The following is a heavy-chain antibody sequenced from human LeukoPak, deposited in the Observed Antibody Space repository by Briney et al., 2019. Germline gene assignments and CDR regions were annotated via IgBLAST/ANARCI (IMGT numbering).Heavy chain of an antibody. D-gene: IGHD6-19*01. CDR1: GGTFSSYA. Sequence: SVKVSCKASGGTFSSYAISWVRQAPGQGLEWMGGIIPIFGTANYAQKFQGRVTITADGSTSTAYMELSSLRSEDTAVYYCARSVSGIAVAGSPHFDYWGQGTLVTVSS. V-gene: IGHV1-69*01. CDR2: IIPIFGTA. J-gene: IGHJ4*02. CDR3: ARSVSGIAVAGSPHFDY.